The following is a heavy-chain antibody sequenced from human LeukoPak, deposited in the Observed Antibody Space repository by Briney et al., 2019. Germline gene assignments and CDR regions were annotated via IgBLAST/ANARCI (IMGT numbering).Heavy chain of an antibody. CDR3: ARAGVTMIVVVQWYFDL. V-gene: IGHV4-39*07. Sequence: KPSETLSLTCTVSGGSISSSSYYWGWIRQPPGKGLEWIGSIYYSGSTYYNPSLKSRVTISVDTSKNQFSLKLSSVTAADTAVYYCARAGVTMIVVVQWYFDLWGRGTLVTVSS. CDR1: GGSISSSSYY. J-gene: IGHJ2*01. CDR2: IYYSGST. D-gene: IGHD3-22*01.